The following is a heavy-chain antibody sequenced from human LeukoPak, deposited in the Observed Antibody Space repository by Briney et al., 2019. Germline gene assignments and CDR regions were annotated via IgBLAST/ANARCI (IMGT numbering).Heavy chain of an antibody. CDR1: GGSFSGYY. CDR3: ARDGHDILTGYDY. V-gene: IGHV4-4*07. D-gene: IGHD3-9*01. Sequence: SETLSLTCAVYGGSFSGYYWSWIRQPAGKGLEWIGRIYTSGSTNYNPSLKSRVTMSVDTSKNQFSLKLSSVTAADTAVYYCARDGHDILTGYDYWGQGTLVTVSS. CDR2: IYTSGST. J-gene: IGHJ4*02.